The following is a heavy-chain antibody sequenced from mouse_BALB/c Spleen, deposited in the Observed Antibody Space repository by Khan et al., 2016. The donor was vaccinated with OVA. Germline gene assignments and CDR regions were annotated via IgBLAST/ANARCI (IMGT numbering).Heavy chain of an antibody. CDR3: ARSLVDYHAMDY. Sequence: EVELVESGGGLVKPGGSLKLSCSASGFTFSSYGMSWVRQTPEKRLEWVATISSGGHYTFYPDSVKGRFIISRDNAKNTLYLHMSSLRSEDTAMYYCARSLVDYHAMDYWGQGTSVTVSS. CDR2: ISSGGHYT. J-gene: IGHJ4*01. V-gene: IGHV5-9-3*01. D-gene: IGHD2-2*01. CDR1: GFTFSSYG.